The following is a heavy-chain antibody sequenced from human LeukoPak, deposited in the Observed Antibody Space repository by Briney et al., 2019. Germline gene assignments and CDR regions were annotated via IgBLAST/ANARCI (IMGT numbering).Heavy chain of an antibody. CDR3: ARCGYCSSTSCSRGAFDI. V-gene: IGHV1-2*04. J-gene: IGHJ3*02. D-gene: IGHD2-2*01. CDR1: GYTFTGYY. CDR2: INPNSGGT. Sequence: ASVTVSCKASGYTFTGYYVHGVRRASGQGVEGMGWINPNSGGTNYAQKFQGWVTMTRDTSISRAYVELSRLRSDDTAVYYCARCGYCSSTSCSRGAFDIWGQGTMVTVSS.